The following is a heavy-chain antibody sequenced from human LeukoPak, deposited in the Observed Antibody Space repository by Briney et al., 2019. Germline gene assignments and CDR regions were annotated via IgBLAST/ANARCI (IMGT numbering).Heavy chain of an antibody. Sequence: GGSLRLSCAASGFTFSSYSMNWVRQAPGKGLEWVSSISSSSSYIYYADSVKGRFTISRDNAKNSLYLQMNSLRAEDTAVYYCARGDCGGDCFPGTYYFDYWGQGTLVTVSS. CDR1: GFTFSSYS. CDR3: ARGDCGGDCFPGTYYFDY. J-gene: IGHJ4*02. V-gene: IGHV3-21*01. CDR2: ISSSSSYI. D-gene: IGHD2-21*02.